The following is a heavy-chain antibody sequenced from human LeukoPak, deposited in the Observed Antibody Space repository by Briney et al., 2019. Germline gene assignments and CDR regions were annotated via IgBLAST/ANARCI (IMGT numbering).Heavy chain of an antibody. J-gene: IGHJ4*02. CDR1: GGTFISSA. V-gene: IGHV1-69*05. D-gene: IGHD1-26*01. CDR2: VTPILGTT. Sequence: SVKVSCKASGGTFISSAITWVRRAPGQGLEWMGGVTPILGTTNYAQEFQDRVSITTDESTSTAYMELRSLRYVDTAVYYCARDDASATMGFDSWGQGTLVTVSS. CDR3: ARDDASATMGFDS.